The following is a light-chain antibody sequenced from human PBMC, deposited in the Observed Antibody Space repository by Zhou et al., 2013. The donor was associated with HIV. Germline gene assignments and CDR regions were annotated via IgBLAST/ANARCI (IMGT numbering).Light chain of an antibody. CDR2: DAS. V-gene: IGKV3-20*01. J-gene: IGKJ1*01. Sequence: EIVLTQSPGTLSLSPGERATLSCRASQSVSSSYLAWYQQKPGQAPRLLIYDASSRATGIPDRFSGSGSGTDFTLTISGLEPEDFALYYCQQYAISPRTFGQGTKVEIK. CDR3: QQYAISPRT. CDR1: QSVSSSY.